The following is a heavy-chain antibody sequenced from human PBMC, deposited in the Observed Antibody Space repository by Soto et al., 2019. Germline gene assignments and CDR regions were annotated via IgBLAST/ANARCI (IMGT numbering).Heavy chain of an antibody. D-gene: IGHD3-10*01. CDR1: GFTFSSYG. Sequence: QVQLVESGGGVVQPGRSLRLSCAASGFTFSSYGMHWVRQAPGKGLEWVAVISYDGSNKYYADSVKGRFTISRDNSKNTLYLQMNSLRAEVTAVYYCAKGSQFEWGVNWFDPWGQGTLVTVSS. CDR2: ISYDGSNK. V-gene: IGHV3-30*18. J-gene: IGHJ5*02. CDR3: AKGSQFEWGVNWFDP.